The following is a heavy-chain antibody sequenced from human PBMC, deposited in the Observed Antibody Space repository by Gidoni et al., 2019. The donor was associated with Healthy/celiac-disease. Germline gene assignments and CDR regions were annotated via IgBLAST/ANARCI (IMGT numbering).Heavy chain of an antibody. CDR1: GFPFSSYG. Sequence: QVQLVESGGGVVQPGRSLRLSCAASGFPFSSYGMHWVRQAPGKGLEWVAGIWYDGSNKYYADSVKGRFTISRDNSKNTLYLQMNSLRAEDTAVYYCARGGYDSSGSYGMDVWGQGTTVTVSS. CDR3: ARGGYDSSGSYGMDV. V-gene: IGHV3-33*01. CDR2: IWYDGSNK. J-gene: IGHJ6*02. D-gene: IGHD3-22*01.